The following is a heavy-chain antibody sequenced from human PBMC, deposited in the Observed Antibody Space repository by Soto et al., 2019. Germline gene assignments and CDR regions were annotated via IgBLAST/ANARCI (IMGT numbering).Heavy chain of an antibody. J-gene: IGHJ4*02. V-gene: IGHV3-74*01. D-gene: IGHD2-15*01. CDR3: ARDQGYCSGGSCYVAGY. CDR1: GFTFSSYW. Sequence: EVQLVESGGGLVQPGGSLRLSCAASGFTFSSYWMHWVRQAPGKGLVWVSRINSDGSSTGYADSVMGRFTISRDNAXNXXDLQMNSLRAEDTAVYYCARDQGYCSGGSCYVAGYWGQGTLVTVSS. CDR2: INSDGSST.